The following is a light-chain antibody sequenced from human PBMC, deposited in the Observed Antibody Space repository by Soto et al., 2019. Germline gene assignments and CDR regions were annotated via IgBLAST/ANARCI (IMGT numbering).Light chain of an antibody. V-gene: IGKV3D-20*02. Sequence: EIVLTQSPGTLSLSPGERATLSCRASQSVSSSYLAWYQQKPGQSLRLLIYGASNRATGIPARFSGSGSGTDFTLTISSLEPEDFAVYYCQQRSNWLTFGQGTRLEI. CDR1: QSVSSSY. CDR3: QQRSNWLT. CDR2: GAS. J-gene: IGKJ5*01.